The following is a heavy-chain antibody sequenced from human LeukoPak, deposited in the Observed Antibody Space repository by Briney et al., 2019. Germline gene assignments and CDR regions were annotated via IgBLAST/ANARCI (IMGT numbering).Heavy chain of an antibody. D-gene: IGHD5-24*01. V-gene: IGHV3-15*01. Sequence: PGGSLRLSCAASGFTFTNAWMSWVRQAPGKGLEWVGRIKSKTDGGTTDYAAPVKGRFTISRDNSKNTLYLQMNSLRAEDTAVYYCAKVPTTIMAWRAFDYWGQGTLVTVSS. J-gene: IGHJ4*02. CDR1: GFTFTNAW. CDR2: IKSKTDGGTT. CDR3: AKVPTTIMAWRAFDY.